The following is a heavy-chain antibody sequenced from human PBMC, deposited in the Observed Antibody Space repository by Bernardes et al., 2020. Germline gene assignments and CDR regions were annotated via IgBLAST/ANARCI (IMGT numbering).Heavy chain of an antibody. J-gene: IGHJ3*02. CDR3: ARDYGDYVGHSAAFDI. Sequence: SETLSLTCAVSGGSISSSNWWSWVRQPPGKGLEWIGEIYHSGSTNYNPSLKSRVTISVDKSKNQFSLKLSSVTAADTAVYYCARDYGDYVGHSAAFDIWGQGTMVTVSS. D-gene: IGHD4-17*01. CDR2: IYHSGST. V-gene: IGHV4-4*02. CDR1: GGSISSSNW.